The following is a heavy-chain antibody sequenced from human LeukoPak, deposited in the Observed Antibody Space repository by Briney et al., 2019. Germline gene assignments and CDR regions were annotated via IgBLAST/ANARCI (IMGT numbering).Heavy chain of an antibody. CDR2: ISSSSSYI. CDR3: ARGAKYICGGDCYDY. CDR1: GFTFSSYS. Sequence: GGSLRLSCAASGFTFSSYSMNWVRQAPGKGLEWVSSISSSSSYIYYADSVKGRFTISRDNAKNSLYLQMNSLRDEDTAVYYCARGAKYICGGDCYDYWGQGTLVTVSS. J-gene: IGHJ4*02. V-gene: IGHV3-21*01. D-gene: IGHD2-21*02.